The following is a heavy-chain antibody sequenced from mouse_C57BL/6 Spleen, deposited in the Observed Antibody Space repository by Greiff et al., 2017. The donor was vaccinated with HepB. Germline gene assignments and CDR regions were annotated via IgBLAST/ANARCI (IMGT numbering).Heavy chain of an antibody. CDR1: GYTFTDYN. CDR2: INPNNGGT. V-gene: IGHV1-22*01. Sequence: EVQGVESGPELVKPGASVKMSCKASGYTFTDYNMHWVKQSHGKSLEWIGYINPNNGGTSYNQKFKGKATLTVNKSSSTAYMELRSLTSEDSAVYYCARLWDEDDYWGQGTTLTVSS. CDR3: ARLWDEDDY. J-gene: IGHJ2*01. D-gene: IGHD4-1*01.